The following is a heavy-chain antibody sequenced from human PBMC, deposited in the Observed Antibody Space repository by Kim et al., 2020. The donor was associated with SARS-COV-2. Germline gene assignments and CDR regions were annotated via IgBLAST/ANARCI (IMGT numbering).Heavy chain of an antibody. V-gene: IGHV7-4-1*01. J-gene: IGHJ6*02. CDR3: ARGRGFSSNYYGSGSPPYYYYYGMDV. CDR1: GYTFTSYA. D-gene: IGHD3-10*01. Sequence: ASVKVSCKASGYTFTSYAMNWVRQAPGQGLEWMGWINTNTGNPTYAQGFTGRFVFSLDTSVSTAYLQICSLKAEDTAVYYCARGRGFSSNYYGSGSPPYYYYYGMDVWGQGTTVTVSS. CDR2: INTNTGNP.